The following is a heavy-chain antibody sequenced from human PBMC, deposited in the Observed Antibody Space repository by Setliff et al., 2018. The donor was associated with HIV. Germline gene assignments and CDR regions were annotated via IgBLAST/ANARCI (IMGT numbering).Heavy chain of an antibody. CDR1: GFTFSNYG. J-gene: IGHJ4*02. CDR2: IRYDGSDK. D-gene: IGHD3-16*01. V-gene: IGHV3-30*02. Sequence: GGSLRLSCEISGFTFSNYGMHWVRQAPGKGLEWVAFIRYDGSDKYYVDSVKGRFTVSRDNPKNTLYLQMNSLRAEDTAVYYCGKDRYDNYVWGSYHGPDFWGQGTLVTVSS. CDR3: GKDRYDNYVWGSYHGPDF.